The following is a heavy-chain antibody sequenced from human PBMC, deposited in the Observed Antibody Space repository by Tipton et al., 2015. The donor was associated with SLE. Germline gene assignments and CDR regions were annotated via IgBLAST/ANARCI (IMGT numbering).Heavy chain of an antibody. CDR3: ARGPVAGTGAFDI. Sequence: GSLRLSCAASGFTFSCYSMNWVRQAPGKGLEWVSSISSSSSYIYYADSVKGRFTISRDNAKNSLYLQMNSLRAEDTAVYYCARGPVAGTGAFDIWGQGTMVTVSS. V-gene: IGHV3-21*01. J-gene: IGHJ3*02. CDR2: ISSSSSYI. CDR1: GFTFSCYS. D-gene: IGHD6-19*01.